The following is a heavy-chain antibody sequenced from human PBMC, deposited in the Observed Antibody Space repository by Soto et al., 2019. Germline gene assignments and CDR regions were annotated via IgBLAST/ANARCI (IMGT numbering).Heavy chain of an antibody. CDR2: IYSGAST. D-gene: IGHD3-3*01. CDR3: VRDRLTIFGVAQTRFDT. V-gene: IGHV3-66*01. J-gene: IGHJ5*02. CDR1: GFIVSNNY. Sequence: EVQLVESGGGLVQPGGSLRLSCAASGFIVSNNYMSWIRQAPGKGLEWLSIIYSGASTYYARSVKGRFTISMDSSQNTIYLHMISLGDDDTAAYYCVRDRLTIFGVAQTRFDTWGQGTLVTVSS.